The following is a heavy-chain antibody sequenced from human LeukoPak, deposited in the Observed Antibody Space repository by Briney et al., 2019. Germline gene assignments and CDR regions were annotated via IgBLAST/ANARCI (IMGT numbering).Heavy chain of an antibody. CDR3: ARAAHYYDSGGFLPEAFDV. V-gene: IGHV3-48*01. CDR1: GFTFSSYS. Sequence: SGRSLRLSCAASGFTFSSYSMNWVRQAPGKGLEWVSYISSSSSTIYYADSVKGRFTISRDNAKNSLYLQMNSLRAEDTAVYYCARAAHYYDSGGFLPEAFDVWGKGTTVTVSS. CDR2: ISSSSSTI. D-gene: IGHD3-22*01. J-gene: IGHJ6*04.